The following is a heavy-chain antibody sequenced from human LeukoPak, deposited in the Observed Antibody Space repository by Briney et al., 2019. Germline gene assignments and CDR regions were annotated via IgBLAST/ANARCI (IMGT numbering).Heavy chain of an antibody. CDR2: INPNSGGT. J-gene: IGHJ6*02. D-gene: IGHD2-2*02. V-gene: IGHV1-2*02. CDR1: GYTFTGYY. Sequence: ASVKVSCKASGYTFTGYYMHWVRQAPGQGLEWMGWINPNSGGTNYAQKFQGRVTMTRGTSISTAYMELSRLRSDDTAVYYCAVAYCSSTSCYTGGDYGMDVWGQGTTVTVSS. CDR3: AVAYCSSTSCYTGGDYGMDV.